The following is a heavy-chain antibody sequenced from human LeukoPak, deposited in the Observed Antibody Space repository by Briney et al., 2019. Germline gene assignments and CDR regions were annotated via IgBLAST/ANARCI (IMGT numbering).Heavy chain of an antibody. CDR3: ARAYCSGGSCYGTYYYYGMDV. CDR2: IIPIFGTA. V-gene: IGHV1-69*01. D-gene: IGHD2-15*01. J-gene: IGHJ6*04. Sequence: SSVKVSCKASGGTFSSCAISWVRQAPGQGLEWMGGIIPIFGTANYAQKFQGRVTITADESTSTAYMELSSLRSEDTAVYYCARAYCSGGSCYGTYYYYGMDVWGKGTTVTVSS. CDR1: GGTFSSCA.